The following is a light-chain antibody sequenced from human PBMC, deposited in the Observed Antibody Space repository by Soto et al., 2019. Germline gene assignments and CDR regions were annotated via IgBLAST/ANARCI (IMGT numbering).Light chain of an antibody. CDR2: WAS. J-gene: IGKJ1*01. Sequence: DIVMTQSPDSLAVSLGERATINCKSSQSILYSSNNKNYLAWYQQKPGQPPKLLIYWASTRESGVPDRFSGSGSGTDFTLTISSLQAEDVAVYYCQQYYSPWRFGQGTKVEIK. CDR1: QSILYSSNNKNY. V-gene: IGKV4-1*01. CDR3: QQYYSPWR.